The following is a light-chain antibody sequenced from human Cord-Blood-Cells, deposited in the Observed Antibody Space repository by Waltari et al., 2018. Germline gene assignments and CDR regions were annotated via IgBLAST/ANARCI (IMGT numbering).Light chain of an antibody. CDR3: CSYAGSYTLV. J-gene: IGLJ2*01. Sequence: QSALTQPRAVSGSPGQSVTIPCTGTSSAVGGYNLVSWYQQHPGKAPKPMIYDVSKRPSGVPDRFSGSKSGNTASLTISGLQAEDEADYYCCSYAGSYTLVFGGGTKLTVL. CDR2: DVS. CDR1: SSAVGGYNL. V-gene: IGLV2-11*01.